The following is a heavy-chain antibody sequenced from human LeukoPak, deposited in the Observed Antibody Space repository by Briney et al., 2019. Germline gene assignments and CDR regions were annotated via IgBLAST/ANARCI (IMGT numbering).Heavy chain of an antibody. D-gene: IGHD6-13*01. Sequence: GGSLRLSCAASGFTLSSNYMSWVRQAPGKGLEWVSVIYSGGSTYYADSVKGRFTISRDNSKNTLYLQMNSLRAEDTAVYYCARDKGVLAAAGLSLDYWGQGTLVTVSS. CDR3: ARDKGVLAAAGLSLDY. CDR1: GFTLSSNY. J-gene: IGHJ4*02. CDR2: IYSGGST. V-gene: IGHV3-66*01.